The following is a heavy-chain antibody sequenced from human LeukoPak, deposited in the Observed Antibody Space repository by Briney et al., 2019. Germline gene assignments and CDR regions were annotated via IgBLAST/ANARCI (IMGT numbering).Heavy chain of an antibody. D-gene: IGHD3-22*01. Sequence: PSETLSLTCSVSGGSIGTYYWSWIRQHPGKGLEWIGYIYYSGSTYYNPSLKSRVTISVDTSKNQFSLKLSSVTAADTAVYYCARGESDSSGYYFEDWGQGTLVTVSS. V-gene: IGHV4-31*03. CDR1: GGSIGTYY. J-gene: IGHJ4*02. CDR3: ARGESDSSGYYFED. CDR2: IYYSGST.